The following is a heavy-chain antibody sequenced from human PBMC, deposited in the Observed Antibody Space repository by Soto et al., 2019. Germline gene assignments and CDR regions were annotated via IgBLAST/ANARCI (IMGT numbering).Heavy chain of an antibody. CDR3: ARSRRDGYNEIPRYYFDY. V-gene: IGHV1-46*01. CDR1: GYTFTSYY. J-gene: IGHJ4*02. CDR2: INPSGGST. D-gene: IGHD5-12*01. Sequence: ASVKVSCKASGYTFTSYYMHWVRQAPGQGLEWMGIINPSGGSTSYAQKFQGRVTMTRDTSTSTVYMELSSLRSEDTAVYYCARSRRDGYNEIPRYYFDYWGQGTLVTVSS.